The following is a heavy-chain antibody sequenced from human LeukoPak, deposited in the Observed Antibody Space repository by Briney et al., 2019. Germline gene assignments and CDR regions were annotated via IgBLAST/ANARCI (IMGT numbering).Heavy chain of an antibody. CDR2: IKEDGSDK. CDR3: ARGMRHNRH. V-gene: IGHV3-7*01. D-gene: IGHD2-21*01. Sequence: PGGSLRLSCAASGFTFSSYAMSWVRQAPGKGLEWVANIKEDGSDKYYVDSVKGRFTISRDNAKNSLYLQMNSLRAEDTAVYYCARGMRHNRHWGQGTLVTVSS. CDR1: GFTFSSYA. J-gene: IGHJ4*02.